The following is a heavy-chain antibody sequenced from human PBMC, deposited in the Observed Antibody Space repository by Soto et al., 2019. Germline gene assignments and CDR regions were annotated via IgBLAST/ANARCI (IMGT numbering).Heavy chain of an antibody. V-gene: IGHV4-39*01. J-gene: IGHJ5*02. D-gene: IGHD3-16*02. CDR2: IYYSGST. CDR1: GGSISTNNYY. CDR3: ARIVGGVNWFDP. Sequence: SETLSLTCTVSGGSISTNNYYWCWIRHPPEKGLEWIGSIYYSGSTYYNPSLKSRVTISVDTSKNQFSLKLSSVTAADTAVYYCARIVGGVNWFDPWGQGTLVTVSS.